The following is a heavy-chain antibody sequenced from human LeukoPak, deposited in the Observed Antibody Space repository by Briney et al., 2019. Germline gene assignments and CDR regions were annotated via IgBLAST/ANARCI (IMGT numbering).Heavy chain of an antibody. V-gene: IGHV3-23*01. CDR1: GFTFSSYA. J-gene: IGHJ4*02. CDR3: AKGPTRYCSGGSCFFDY. Sequence: PGGSLRLSCAASGFTFSSYAMSWVRQAPGKGLEWVSAISGSGGSTYYADSVKGRFTISRDNSKNTLYLQMNSLRAEDTAVYYCAKGPTRYCSGGSCFFDYWGQGTLVTVSS. CDR2: ISGSGGST. D-gene: IGHD2-15*01.